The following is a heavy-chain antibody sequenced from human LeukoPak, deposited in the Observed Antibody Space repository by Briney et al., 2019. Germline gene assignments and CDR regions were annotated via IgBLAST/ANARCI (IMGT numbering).Heavy chain of an antibody. V-gene: IGHV1-46*01. CDR1: GYTFTSYY. CDR3: VVYILMAGYDY. D-gene: IGHD5-24*01. J-gene: IGHJ4*02. CDR2: INPNTNST. Sequence: ASVKVSCKASGYTFTSYYMHWVRQAPGQGLEWMGIINPNTNSTNYAQKFQGRITMTRDMSTSTVYMELSSLRSEDTPVYYCVVYILMAGYDYWGQGTLVTVSS.